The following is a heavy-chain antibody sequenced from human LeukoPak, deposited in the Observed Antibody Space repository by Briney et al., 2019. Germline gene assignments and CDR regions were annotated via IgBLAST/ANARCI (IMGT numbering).Heavy chain of an antibody. CDR1: GFTFSSYW. V-gene: IGHV3-48*01. D-gene: IGHD3-10*01. CDR2: ISSSSSTI. Sequence: PGGSLRLSCAASGFTFSSYWMSWVRQAPGKGLEWVSYISSSSSTIYYADSVKGRFTISRDNAKNSLYLQMNSLRAEDTAVYYCARSGALWFDYYMDVWGKGTTVTVSS. CDR3: ARSGALWFDYYMDV. J-gene: IGHJ6*03.